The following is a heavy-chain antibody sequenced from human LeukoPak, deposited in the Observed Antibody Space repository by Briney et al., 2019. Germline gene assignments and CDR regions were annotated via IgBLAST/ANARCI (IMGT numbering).Heavy chain of an antibody. Sequence: PSETLSLTCTVSGGSISNYYWSWLRKPPGKGLEWIGNIHYSGSTNYNPSLKSRVTISVDTSKNQFSLKLSSVTAADTAVYYCAREGGRQWLVSGALDSWGQGTLVTVSS. V-gene: IGHV4-59*01. CDR2: IHYSGST. CDR3: AREGGRQWLVSGALDS. CDR1: GGSISNYY. D-gene: IGHD6-19*01. J-gene: IGHJ5*01.